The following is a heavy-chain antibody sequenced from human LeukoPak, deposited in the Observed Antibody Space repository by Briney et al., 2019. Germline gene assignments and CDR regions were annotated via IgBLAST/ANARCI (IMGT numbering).Heavy chain of an antibody. CDR3: ARDQYDTWSRRGNFDS. CDR2: IKLDGSEK. V-gene: IGHV3-7*03. CDR1: GFTFSSYW. D-gene: IGHD3-3*01. J-gene: IGHJ4*02. Sequence: GGSLRLSCAASGFTFSSYWMQWVRQAPGKGLEWVANIKLDGSEKNYVDSVKGRFTISRDNTKNSLHLQMNSLRAEDTAVFYCARDQYDTWSRRGNFDSWGQGTLVIVSS.